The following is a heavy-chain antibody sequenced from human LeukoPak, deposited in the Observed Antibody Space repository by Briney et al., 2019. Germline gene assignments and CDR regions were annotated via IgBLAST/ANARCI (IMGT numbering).Heavy chain of an antibody. J-gene: IGHJ4*02. D-gene: IGHD3-10*01. Sequence: PSETLSLTCAVYGGSFSGYYWSWIRQPPGKGLEWIGEINHSGSTNYNPSLKSRVTISVDTSKNQFSLKLSSVTAADTAVYYCARSLRFGELYDYWGQGTLVTVSS. CDR3: ARSLRFGELYDY. V-gene: IGHV4-34*01. CDR2: INHSGST. CDR1: GGSFSGYY.